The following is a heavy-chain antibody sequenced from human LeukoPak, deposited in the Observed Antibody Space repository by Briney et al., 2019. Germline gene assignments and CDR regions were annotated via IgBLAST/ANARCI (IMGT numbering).Heavy chain of an antibody. CDR2: IYYTGNT. Sequence: PAETLSLTCTVSGVSISSSYSYWGWIRQPPGMGLEWIGSIYYTGNTYYNASLKSQVSISIDTSKNQFSLKLTSVTAADTAVYYCARLRLSYSSRYPFDYWGQGTLVTVSS. CDR3: ARLRLSYSSRYPFDY. CDR1: GVSISSSYSY. J-gene: IGHJ4*02. D-gene: IGHD6-13*01. V-gene: IGHV4-39*01.